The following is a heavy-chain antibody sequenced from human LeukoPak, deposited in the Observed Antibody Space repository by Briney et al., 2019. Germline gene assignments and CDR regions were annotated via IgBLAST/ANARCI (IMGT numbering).Heavy chain of an antibody. CDR1: GFTFSSYG. V-gene: IGHV3-30*06. Sequence: PGRSLRLSCAASGFTFSSYGMHWVRQAPGKGLEWVAVISYDGSNKYYADSVKGRFTISRDNSKNTLYLQMNSLRAEDTAVYYCARADCSSTSCYQDYWGQGTLVTVSS. D-gene: IGHD2-2*01. CDR3: ARADCSSTSCYQDY. J-gene: IGHJ4*02. CDR2: ISYDGSNK.